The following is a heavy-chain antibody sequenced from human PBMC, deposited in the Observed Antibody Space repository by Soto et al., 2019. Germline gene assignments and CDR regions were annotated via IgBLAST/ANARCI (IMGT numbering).Heavy chain of an antibody. CDR3: ARGVRVVTFFDY. V-gene: IGHV4-59*08. D-gene: IGHD3-3*01. J-gene: IGHJ4*02. Sequence: SETLSLTCTVSGGSISSYYWSWIRQPPGKGLEWIGYIYYSASTNYSPSLKSRVTISVDTSKNQFSLNLSSVTAADTAVYYCARGVRVVTFFDYWGQGTLVTVSS. CDR2: IYYSAST. CDR1: GGSISSYY.